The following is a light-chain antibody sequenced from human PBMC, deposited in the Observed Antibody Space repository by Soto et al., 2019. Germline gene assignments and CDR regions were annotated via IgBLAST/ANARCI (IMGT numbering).Light chain of an antibody. V-gene: IGKV3-11*01. CDR2: DVS. Sequence: EIVLTQSPATLSLSPGERATLSCRASQSVSFYLAWYQQKPGQAPRLLVYDVSNRAPGVPARFSGSGSETDFTLTISSLGPEDFAVYYCQQYGSSPPITFGQGTRLEIK. J-gene: IGKJ5*01. CDR1: QSVSFY. CDR3: QQYGSSPPIT.